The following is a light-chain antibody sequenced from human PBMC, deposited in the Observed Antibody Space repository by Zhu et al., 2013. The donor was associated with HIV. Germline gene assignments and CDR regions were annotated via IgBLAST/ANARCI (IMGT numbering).Light chain of an antibody. CDR1: QGIGND. V-gene: IGKV1-17*01. J-gene: IGKJ3*01. CDR2: AAS. CDR3: QQLNSYPIFA. Sequence: IQMTQSPSSLSASVGDRVSVTCRASQGIGNDLGWFQQKPGKAPKLLIYAASTLQSGVPSRFSGVGSGTDFTLTISSLQPEDAATYYCQQLNSYPIFAFGPGTKVNIK.